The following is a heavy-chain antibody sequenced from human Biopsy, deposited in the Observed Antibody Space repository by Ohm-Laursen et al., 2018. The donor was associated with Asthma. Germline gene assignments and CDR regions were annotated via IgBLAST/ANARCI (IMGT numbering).Heavy chain of an antibody. CDR1: GVSIRSYY. D-gene: IGHD2-15*01. CDR2: IHYSGST. V-gene: IGHV4-59*01. CDR3: AGFCSGGNCPDH. Sequence: PLSLTCTVSGVSIRSYYWTWIRQPPGKGLEWIGNIHYSGSTYSNPSLKSRVTISVDTSKKQISLRLSSVIAADTAVYYCAGFCSGGNCPDHWGQGTLVTVSS. J-gene: IGHJ4*02.